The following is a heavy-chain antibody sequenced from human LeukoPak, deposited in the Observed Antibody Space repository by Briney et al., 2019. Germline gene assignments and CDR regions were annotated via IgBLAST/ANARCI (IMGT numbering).Heavy chain of an antibody. CDR2: ISYDGSNK. J-gene: IGHJ4*02. CDR1: GFSFSSYW. Sequence: GGSLRVSCATSGFSFSSYWMSWVRQAPGKGLEWVAVISYDGSNKYYADSVKGRFTISRDNSKNTLYLQMNSLRAEDTAVYYCARDRATVTYFDYWGQGTLVTVSS. CDR3: ARDRATVTYFDY. D-gene: IGHD4-17*01. V-gene: IGHV3-30-3*01.